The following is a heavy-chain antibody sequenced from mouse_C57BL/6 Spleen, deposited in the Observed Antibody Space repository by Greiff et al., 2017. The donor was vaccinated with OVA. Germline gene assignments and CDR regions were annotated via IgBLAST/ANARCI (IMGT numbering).Heavy chain of an antibody. CDR1: GYSITSGYY. D-gene: IGHD3-2*02. CDR3: ARDGAQAFAY. Sequence: EVHLVESGPGLVKPSQSLSLTCSVTGYSITSGYYWNWIRQFPGNKLEWMGYISYDGSNNYNPSLKNRISITRDTSKNQFFLKLNSVTTEDTATYYCARDGAQAFAYWGQGTLVTVSA. J-gene: IGHJ3*01. V-gene: IGHV3-6*01. CDR2: ISYDGSN.